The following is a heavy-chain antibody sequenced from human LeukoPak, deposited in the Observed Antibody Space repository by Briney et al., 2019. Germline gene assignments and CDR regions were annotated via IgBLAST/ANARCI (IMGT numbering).Heavy chain of an antibody. D-gene: IGHD3-22*01. CDR1: GFTFSGYA. CDR2: ISGSGGST. J-gene: IGHJ5*02. V-gene: IGHV3-23*01. CDR3: AKEYYYDSSGYYSGWFDP. Sequence: GGSLRLSCAASGFTFSGYAMSWVRQAPGKGLEWVSAISGSGGSTYYADSVKGRFTISRDNSKNTLYLQMNSLRAEDTAVYYCAKEYYYDSSGYYSGWFDPWGQGTLVTVSS.